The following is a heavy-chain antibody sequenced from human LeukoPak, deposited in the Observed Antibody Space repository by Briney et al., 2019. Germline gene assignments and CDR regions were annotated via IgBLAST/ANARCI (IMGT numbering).Heavy chain of an antibody. D-gene: IGHD1-26*01. V-gene: IGHV4-59*08. CDR1: AGSISSYY. J-gene: IGHJ4*02. CDR3: ARLASGSYGPLTPFDY. CDR2: IYYSGST. Sequence: SETLSLTCTVSAGSISSYYWSWIRQPPGKGLEWIGDIYYSGSTNYNPSLKSRVTISVDTSKNQFSLRLSSVSAPDTAVYYSARLASGSYGPLTPFDYWGQGTLVTVSS.